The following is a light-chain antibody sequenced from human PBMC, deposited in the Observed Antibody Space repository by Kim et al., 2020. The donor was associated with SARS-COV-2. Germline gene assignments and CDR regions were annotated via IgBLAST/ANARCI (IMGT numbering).Light chain of an antibody. CDR3: QQSYSTPFT. J-gene: IGKJ3*01. V-gene: IGKV1-39*01. CDR2: AAS. Sequence: SSVGDRVTITCRASQSISSYLNWYQQKPGKAPKLLIYAASSLQSGVPSRFSGSGSGTDFTLTISSLQPEDFATYYCQQSYSTPFTFGPGTKVDIK. CDR1: QSISSY.